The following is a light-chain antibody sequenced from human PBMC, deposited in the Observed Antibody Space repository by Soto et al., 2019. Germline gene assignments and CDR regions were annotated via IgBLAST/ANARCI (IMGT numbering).Light chain of an antibody. J-gene: IGKJ5*01. CDR3: QQYGSSSIT. CDR1: QSVSSSY. CDR2: GAS. V-gene: IGKV3-20*01. Sequence: EIVLTQSPGTLSLSPGERATLSCRASQSVSSSYLAWYQQKAGQAPRLLIYGASSRATGIPDRFSGSGSGTDFTLTISRLEPEDSAVYYCQQYGSSSITFGQGTRLEIK.